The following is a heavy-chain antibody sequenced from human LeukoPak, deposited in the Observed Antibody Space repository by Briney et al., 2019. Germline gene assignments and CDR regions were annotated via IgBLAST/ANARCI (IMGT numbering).Heavy chain of an antibody. CDR1: GGTFSSYA. D-gene: IGHD6-6*01. CDR2: IIPIFGTA. Sequence: SVKVSCKASGGTFSSYAISWVRQAPGQGLEWMGGIIPIFGTANYAQKFQGRVTITADESTSTAYMELSSLRSEDTAVYYCAKWKYSNSGIDDYWGQGTLVTVSS. V-gene: IGHV1-69*13. J-gene: IGHJ4*02. CDR3: AKWKYSNSGIDDY.